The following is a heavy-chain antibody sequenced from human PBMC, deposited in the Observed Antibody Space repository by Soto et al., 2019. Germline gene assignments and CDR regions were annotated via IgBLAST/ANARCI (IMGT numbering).Heavy chain of an antibody. J-gene: IGHJ6*02. CDR1: GFTLSNYW. CDR3: ARDYYRFNSGYGFSMDV. CDR2: IKGDGSRI. D-gene: IGHD5-12*01. Sequence: PGGSLRLSCAASGFTLSNYWMVWARQTPGKGLEWVANIKGDGSRIYYLDSVEGRFIISRDNAKNSLYLQMNSLRAEDTAVYYCARDYYRFNSGYGFSMDVWGQGTTVTVSS. V-gene: IGHV3-7*01.